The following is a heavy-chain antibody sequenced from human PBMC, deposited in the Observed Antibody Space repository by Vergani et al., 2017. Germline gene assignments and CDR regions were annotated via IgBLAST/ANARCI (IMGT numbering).Heavy chain of an antibody. J-gene: IGHJ3*02. CDR1: GFTFSSYA. CDR2: ISGSGGST. D-gene: IGHD2-2*01. CDR3: ARVSYCSSTSCPGGAFDI. V-gene: IGHV3-23*01. Sequence: EVQLLESGGGLVQPGGSLRLSCAASGFTFSSYAMSWVRQAPGKGLEWVSAISGSGGSTYYADSVKGRFTISRENAKNSLYLQMNSLRAGDTAVYYCARVSYCSSTSCPGGAFDIWGQGTMVTVSS.